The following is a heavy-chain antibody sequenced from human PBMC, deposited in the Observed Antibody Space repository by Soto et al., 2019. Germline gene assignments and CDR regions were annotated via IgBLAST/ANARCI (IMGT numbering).Heavy chain of an antibody. CDR2: ISSSSSYI. D-gene: IGHD2-2*02. CDR1: GFTFSNYA. J-gene: IGHJ6*02. CDR3: ARGCSSTSCYTGDYYYYGMDV. V-gene: IGHV3-21*01. Sequence: PGGSLRLSCAASGFTFSNYAMSWVRQAPGKGLEWVSSISSSSSYIYYADSVKGRFTISRDNAKNSLYLQMNSLRAEDTAVYYCARGCSSTSCYTGDYYYYGMDVWGQGTTVTVSS.